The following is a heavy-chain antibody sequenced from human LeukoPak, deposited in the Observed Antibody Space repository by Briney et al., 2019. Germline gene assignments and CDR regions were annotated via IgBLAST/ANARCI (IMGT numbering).Heavy chain of an antibody. J-gene: IGHJ6*02. Sequence: PGGSLRLSCAASGFTFSSYEMNWVRQAPGKGLEWVSYISSSGNIIYYADSVKGRFTISRDNAKNSLYLQMNSLRAEDTAVYYCARDRDNSSLQEYYYGMDVWGQGTTVTVSS. CDR1: GFTFSSYE. CDR2: ISSSGNII. D-gene: IGHD6-6*01. CDR3: ARDRDNSSLQEYYYGMDV. V-gene: IGHV3-48*03.